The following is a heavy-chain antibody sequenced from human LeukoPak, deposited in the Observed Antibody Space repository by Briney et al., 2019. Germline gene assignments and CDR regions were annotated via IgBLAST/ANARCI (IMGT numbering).Heavy chain of an antibody. V-gene: IGHV4-31*03. D-gene: IGHD3-22*01. CDR1: GGSISSGGYY. CDR3: ARDAGWGYYDP. J-gene: IGHJ3*01. CDR2: IYYSGSP. Sequence: SETLSLTCTVSGGSISSGGYYGSWIRQHPGRGLEGIGYIYYSGSPYYNPSLKSRVTISGDTSNAQLSLKLSSVTAAATAVYYCARDAGWGYYDPWGQGTMVPVSS.